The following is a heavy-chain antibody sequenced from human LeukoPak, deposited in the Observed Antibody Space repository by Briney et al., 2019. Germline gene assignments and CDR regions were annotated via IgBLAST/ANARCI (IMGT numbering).Heavy chain of an antibody. V-gene: IGHV5-51*01. CDR2: IYPGDSHT. Sequence: GEPLKISCKGSGYSSTSYWIGWVRQMPGKGLEWMGIIYPGDSHTRYSPSFQGQVTISADKSISTAYLQWSSLKASDTAMYYCARRWFGEFHHDAFDIWGQGTMVTVSS. J-gene: IGHJ3*02. CDR1: GYSSTSYW. D-gene: IGHD3-10*01. CDR3: ARRWFGEFHHDAFDI.